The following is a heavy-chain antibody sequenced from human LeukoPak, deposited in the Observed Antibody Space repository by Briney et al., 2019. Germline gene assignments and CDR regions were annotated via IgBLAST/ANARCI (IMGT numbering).Heavy chain of an antibody. CDR1: GYTFTGYY. CDR2: INPNSGGT. J-gene: IGHJ4*02. CDR3: ARDRTVAGTESADY. V-gene: IGHV1-2*02. D-gene: IGHD6-19*01. Sequence: ASVKVSCKASGYTFTGYYIHWVRQAPGQGLEWMGWINPNSGGTNYAQKFQGRVTMTRDTSISTAYMELSRLRSDDTAVYYCARDRTVAGTESADYWGQGTLVTVSP.